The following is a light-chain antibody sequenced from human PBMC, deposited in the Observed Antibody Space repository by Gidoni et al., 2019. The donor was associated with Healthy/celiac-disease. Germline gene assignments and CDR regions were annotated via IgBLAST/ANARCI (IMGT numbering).Light chain of an antibody. V-gene: IGKV1-39*01. CDR1: QSISSY. J-gene: IGKJ4*01. Sequence: IQMPQSPSSLSASVGDRVTITCRASQSISSYLNWYQQQPGQAPQLLIDAASSLQSGVPSRCSGSGSGTALTLTISSLQAEDFSTCYWQQSYSTPLTFGGGTKVDIK. CDR2: AAS. CDR3: QQSYSTPLT.